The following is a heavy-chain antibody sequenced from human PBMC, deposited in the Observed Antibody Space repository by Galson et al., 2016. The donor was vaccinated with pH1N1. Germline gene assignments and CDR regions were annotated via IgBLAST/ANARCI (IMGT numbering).Heavy chain of an antibody. CDR3: ARVAGNNEWGYYFDY. D-gene: IGHD6-19*01. V-gene: IGHV1-18*01. J-gene: IGHJ4*02. Sequence: SVKVSCKASGYTFTSFGITWVRQAPGQGLEWMGWINAHNGNTDYAPRVQGRVTMTIDTSKNQFSLKLSSVTAADTAVYYCARVAGNNEWGYYFDYWGQGTLVTVSS. CDR2: INAHNGNT. CDR1: GYTFTSFG.